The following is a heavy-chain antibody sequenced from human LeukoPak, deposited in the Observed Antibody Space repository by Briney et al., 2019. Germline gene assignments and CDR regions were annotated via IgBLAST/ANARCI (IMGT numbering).Heavy chain of an antibody. CDR2: IYYSGST. Sequence: PSETLSLTCTVSGGSISSYYWSWIRQPPGKGLEWIGYIYYSGSTNYNPSPKSRVTISVGTSKNQFSLKLSSVTAADTAVYYCAGHHPRNTVDFWGQGTLVTVSS. CDR1: GGSISSYY. CDR3: AGHHPRNTVDF. J-gene: IGHJ4*02. V-gene: IGHV4-59*08. D-gene: IGHD2/OR15-2a*01.